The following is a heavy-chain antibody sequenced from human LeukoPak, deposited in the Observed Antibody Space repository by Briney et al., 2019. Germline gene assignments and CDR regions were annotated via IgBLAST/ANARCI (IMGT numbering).Heavy chain of an antibody. CDR1: GGSFSGYY. V-gene: IGHV4-34*01. CDR3: ASYWGGYCSSTSCYREGFDY. Sequence: PSETLSLTCAVYGGSFSGYYWSWIRQPPGKGLEWIGEINHSGSTNYNPSLKSRVTTSVDTSKNQFSLKLSSVTAADTAVYYCASYWGGYCSSTSCYREGFDYWGQGTLVTVSS. J-gene: IGHJ4*02. D-gene: IGHD2-2*01. CDR2: INHSGST.